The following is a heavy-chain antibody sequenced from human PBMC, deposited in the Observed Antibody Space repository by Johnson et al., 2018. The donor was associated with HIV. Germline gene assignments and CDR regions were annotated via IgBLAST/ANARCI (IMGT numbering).Heavy chain of an antibody. CDR1: GFTFSSYA. J-gene: IGHJ3*02. CDR2: ISGGDDST. CDR3: AQGGGSYYRGDAFDI. V-gene: IGHV3-23*04. Sequence: VQLVESGGGLVQPGGSLRLSCAASGFTFSSYAMSWVRQAPGKALEWVSAISGGDDSTYYADSVKGRFSISRDNSKNTLYVQMNSLRAEDTAVYYCAQGGGSYYRGDAFDIWGQGTMVTVSS. D-gene: IGHD1-26*01.